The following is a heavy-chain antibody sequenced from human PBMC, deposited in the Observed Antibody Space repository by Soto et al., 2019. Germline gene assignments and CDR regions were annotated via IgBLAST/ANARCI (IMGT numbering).Heavy chain of an antibody. CDR3: ARLSLDYYDSSGYYGGPIGY. Sequence: SWVRQMPGKGLEWMGRIDPSDSYTNYSPSFQGHVTISADKSISTAYLQWSSLKASDTAMYYCARLSLDYYDSSGYYGGPIGYWGQGTLVTVSS. D-gene: IGHD3-22*01. CDR2: IDPSDSYT. V-gene: IGHV5-10-1*01. J-gene: IGHJ4*02.